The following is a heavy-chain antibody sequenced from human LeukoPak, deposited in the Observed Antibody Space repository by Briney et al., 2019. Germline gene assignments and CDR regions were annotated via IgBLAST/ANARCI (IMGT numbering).Heavy chain of an antibody. CDR2: IYYSGST. CDR3: ARDQGTTDSEWFDP. CDR1: GRSISISSYY. J-gene: IGHJ5*02. D-gene: IGHD4-17*01. V-gene: IGHV4-39*02. Sequence: SETLSLTCTVSGRSISISSYYWGWLRQPPGKGLEWIGSIYYSGSTYYNPSLKSRVTISVDTSKNQFSLKLSSVTAADTAVYYCARDQGTTDSEWFDPWGQGTLVTVSS.